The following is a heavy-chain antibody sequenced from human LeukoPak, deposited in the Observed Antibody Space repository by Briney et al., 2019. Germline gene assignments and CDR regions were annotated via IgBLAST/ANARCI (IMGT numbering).Heavy chain of an antibody. D-gene: IGHD3-10*01. V-gene: IGHV4-59*02. CDR1: GGSVSDYY. J-gene: IGHJ4*02. CDR2: IYYSEST. CDR3: ARDPYDSGI. Sequence: SETLSLTCTVSGGSVSDYYWSWIRQPPGKGLEWIGYIYYSESTNYNPSLKSRVTISVDTSKNQFSLKLSSVTAADTAVYYCARDPYDSGIWGQGTLVTVSS.